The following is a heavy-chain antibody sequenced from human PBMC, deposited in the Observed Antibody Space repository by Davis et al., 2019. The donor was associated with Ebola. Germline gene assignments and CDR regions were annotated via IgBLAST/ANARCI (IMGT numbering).Heavy chain of an antibody. D-gene: IGHD3-10*01. CDR2: IYYSGST. V-gene: IGHV4-59*01. CDR1: GGPISSYY. J-gene: IGHJ3*02. Sequence: PSETLSLTCTVSGGPISSYYWRWIRQPPGKGLEWIGYIYYSGSTNYNPSLKSRVTISVDTSKNQFSLKLSSVTAADTAVYYCARGFLWFGELAAFDIWGQGTMITVSS. CDR3: ARGFLWFGELAAFDI.